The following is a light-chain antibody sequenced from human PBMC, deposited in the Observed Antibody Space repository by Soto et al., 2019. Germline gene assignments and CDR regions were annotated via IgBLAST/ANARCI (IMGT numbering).Light chain of an antibody. V-gene: IGKV2-30*01. CDR3: LPVTHWPLP. J-gene: IGKJ4*01. CDR1: QSLVYSDGNTY. CDR2: RVS. Sequence: DVVMTQSPLSLPVTLGQPASISCRSSQSLVYSDGNTYLNWFQQRPGQSPRRLIYRVSNRDSGVXDXXRGSGAGTDFTLEISRVGAEDGGGYYCLPVTHWPLPFGGGTKVEIK.